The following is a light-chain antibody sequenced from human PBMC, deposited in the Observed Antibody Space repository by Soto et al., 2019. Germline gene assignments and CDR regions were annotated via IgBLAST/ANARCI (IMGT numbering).Light chain of an antibody. Sequence: EIVLTQSPATLSLSPGDRATLSCRASQSVGSYLGWYQQRPGQAPRLLIYDASNRATGIPARFSGSGSGTDFTLTISSLAPEDFAFYYCQQRRDWPSTFGGGTKVEIK. CDR2: DAS. CDR3: QQRRDWPST. CDR1: QSVGSY. J-gene: IGKJ4*01. V-gene: IGKV3-11*01.